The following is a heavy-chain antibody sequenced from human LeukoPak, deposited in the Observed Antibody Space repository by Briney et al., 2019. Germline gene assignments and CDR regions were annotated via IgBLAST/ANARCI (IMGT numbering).Heavy chain of an antibody. CDR3: ASTPPDYGDYEGDD. D-gene: IGHD4-17*01. V-gene: IGHV3-21*01. Sequence: PGGSLRLSCAASGFTFISYSMNWVRQAPGKGLEWVSSISSSSSYIYYADSVKGRFTISRDNAKNSLYLQMNSLRAEDTAVYYCASTPPDYGDYEGDDWGQGTLVTVSS. CDR2: ISSSSSYI. J-gene: IGHJ4*02. CDR1: GFTFISYS.